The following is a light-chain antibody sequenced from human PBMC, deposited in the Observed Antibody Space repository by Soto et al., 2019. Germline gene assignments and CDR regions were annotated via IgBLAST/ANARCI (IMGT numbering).Light chain of an antibody. J-gene: IGLJ1*01. V-gene: IGLV3-21*04. Sequence: SYELTQPPSVSVAPGKTARITCGGNNIGSKSVHWYQQKPGQAPVLVIYYDSDRPSGIPERFSGSNSGNTATLTISRVEAGDEADYYCQVWDSSGDHPHVFGTGTKLTV. CDR2: YDS. CDR3: QVWDSSGDHPHV. CDR1: NIGSKS.